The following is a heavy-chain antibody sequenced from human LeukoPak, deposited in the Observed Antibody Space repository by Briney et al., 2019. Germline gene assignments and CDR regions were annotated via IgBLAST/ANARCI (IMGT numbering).Heavy chain of an antibody. V-gene: IGHV4-59*08. CDR1: GGSISSYY. CDR2: IYYSGST. CDR3: ARRPRYYYDSSGYRDAFDI. Sequence: PSETLSLTCTVSGGSISSYYWSWIRQPPGKGLEWIGYIYYSGSTNYNPSLKSRVTISVDTSKNQFSLKLSSVTAADTAVYYCARRPRYYYDSSGYRDAFDIWGQGTMVTVSS. J-gene: IGHJ3*02. D-gene: IGHD3-22*01.